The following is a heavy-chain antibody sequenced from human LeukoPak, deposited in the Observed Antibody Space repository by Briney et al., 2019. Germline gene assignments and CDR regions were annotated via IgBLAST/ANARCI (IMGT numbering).Heavy chain of an antibody. V-gene: IGHV3-48*01. J-gene: IGHJ4*02. CDR3: ARDRVGYPKYYFDY. Sequence: GGSLRLSCAVSGFTFSDYSMNWVRQAPGKGLEWLSYISSGGSTIYYADSVRGRFTISRDNAKNSLDLQMNSLRAEDTAVYYCARDRVGYPKYYFDYWGQGTLVTVSS. D-gene: IGHD5-12*01. CDR1: GFTFSDYS. CDR2: ISSGGSTI.